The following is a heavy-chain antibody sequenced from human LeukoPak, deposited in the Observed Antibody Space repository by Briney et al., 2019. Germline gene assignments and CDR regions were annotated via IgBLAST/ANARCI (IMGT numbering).Heavy chain of an antibody. CDR3: ARGPFNYDFWTNGMDV. J-gene: IGHJ6*02. CDR2: ISAYNGNT. V-gene: IGHV1-18*01. D-gene: IGHD3-3*01. Sequence: ASVKVSCKASGYTFTSYGISWVRQAPGQGLEWMGWISAYNGNTNYAQKLQGRVTMTTDTSTSTAYMELRSLRSDDTAVYYCARGPFNYDFWTNGMDVWGQGTTVTVSS. CDR1: GYTFTSYG.